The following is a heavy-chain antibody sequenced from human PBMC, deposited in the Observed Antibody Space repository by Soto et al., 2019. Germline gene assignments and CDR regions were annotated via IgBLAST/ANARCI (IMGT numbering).Heavy chain of an antibody. D-gene: IGHD3-10*01. CDR1: GFTFSSYA. CDR3: AGGSYGSGRGRMDV. CDR2: ISYDGSNK. Sequence: QVQLVESGGGVVQPGRSLRLSCAASGFTFSSYAMHWVRQAPGKGLEWVAVISYDGSNKYYADSVKGRFTISRDNSKNTLDLQMNSLRAEDTAVYYWAGGSYGSGRGRMDVWGQGTTVTVSS. J-gene: IGHJ6*02. V-gene: IGHV3-30-3*01.